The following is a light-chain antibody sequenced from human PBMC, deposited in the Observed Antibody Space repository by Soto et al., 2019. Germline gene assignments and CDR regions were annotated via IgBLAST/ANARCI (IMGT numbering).Light chain of an antibody. CDR2: GAS. CDR1: QSVSSSY. J-gene: IGKJ5*01. Sequence: EIVLTQSPGTLSLSPGERATLSCRASQSVSSSYLAWYQQKPGQAPRLLIYGASSRATGIPDRFSGSGSGTDFTLTFSIMSPEDSVVYYCQQYSSTFGQGTRLEIK. V-gene: IGKV3-20*01. CDR3: QQYSST.